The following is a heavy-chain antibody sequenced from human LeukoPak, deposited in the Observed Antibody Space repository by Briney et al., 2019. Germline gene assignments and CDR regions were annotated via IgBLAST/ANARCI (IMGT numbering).Heavy chain of an antibody. CDR2: INPNSGGT. CDR1: GYTFTGYY. Sequence: GASVKVSCKASGYTFTGYYMHWVRQAPGQGLEWMGWINPNSGGTNYAQKFQGRVTMTRDTSISTAYMELSRLRSDDTAVYYCAREYYYGSGSYCFDYWGQGTLVTVSS. D-gene: IGHD3-10*01. J-gene: IGHJ4*02. CDR3: AREYYYGSGSYCFDY. V-gene: IGHV1-2*02.